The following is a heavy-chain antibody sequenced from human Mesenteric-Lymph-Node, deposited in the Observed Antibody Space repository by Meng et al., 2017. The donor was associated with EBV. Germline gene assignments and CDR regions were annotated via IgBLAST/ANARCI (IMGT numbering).Heavy chain of an antibody. CDR1: GKTVTEIV. CDR2: VYTPAGIP. CDR3: AREESEMRRY. Sequence: GQLVRSGLALKKPNSWIKSSSQAYGKTVTEIVKMWGRFCPGFGLAWMCWVYTPAGIPREAQVFTGRFVFSLYTSVSTAYLQINSLKADETDIYFCAREESEMRRYCGQGTLVTVSS. D-gene: IGHD5-24*01. V-gene: IGHV7-4-1*02. J-gene: IGHJ4*02.